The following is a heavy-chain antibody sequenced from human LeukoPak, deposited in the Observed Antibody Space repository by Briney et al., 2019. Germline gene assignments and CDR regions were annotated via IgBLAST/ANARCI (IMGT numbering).Heavy chain of an antibody. CDR2: ISYSGGTT. CDR3: AKLSSPYSSSWSTRVAATRAEYFHY. J-gene: IGHJ1*01. Sequence: RPGGSLRLSCAASGFTFSSYAMSWVRQAPGKGLEWVSAISYSGGTTYYADSVRGRFTISRDNSKNTLYLQLNSLRAEDTAVYYCAKLSSPYSSSWSTRVAATRAEYFHYWGQGTLVTVSS. V-gene: IGHV3-23*01. D-gene: IGHD6-13*01. CDR1: GFTFSSYA.